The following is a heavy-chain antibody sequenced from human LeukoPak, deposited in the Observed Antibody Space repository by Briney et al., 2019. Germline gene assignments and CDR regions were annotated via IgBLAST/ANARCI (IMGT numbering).Heavy chain of an antibody. CDR1: GFSFSSYS. CDR3: AGGSYSVFDY. CDR2: ITYGSSYI. Sequence: GGSLRLSCAASGFSFSSYSMNWVRQAPGKGLEWVSSITYGSSYIYYADSVKGRFTISRDNAESSLYLQMNTLRAEDTAVYYCAGGSYSVFDYRGQGTLVTVSS. J-gene: IGHJ4*02. V-gene: IGHV3-21*01. D-gene: IGHD1-26*01.